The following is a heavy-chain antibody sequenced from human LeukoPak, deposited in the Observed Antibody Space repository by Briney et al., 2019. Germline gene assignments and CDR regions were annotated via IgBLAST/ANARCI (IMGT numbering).Heavy chain of an antibody. J-gene: IGHJ4*02. Sequence: GGSLRLSCAASGFTFRNYAMSWVRQAPGKGLEWVSGMSGSGGSTHYADSVKGRFTISRDNSKNTLYLQMNSLRAEDTALYYCAKDDGSYLDYWGQGTLITVSS. CDR1: GFTFRNYA. V-gene: IGHV3-23*01. D-gene: IGHD1-26*01. CDR2: MSGSGGST. CDR3: AKDDGSYLDY.